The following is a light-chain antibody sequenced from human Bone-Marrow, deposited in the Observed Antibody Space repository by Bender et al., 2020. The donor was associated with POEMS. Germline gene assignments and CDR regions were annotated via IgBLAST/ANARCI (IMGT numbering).Light chain of an antibody. V-gene: IGLV1-44*01. CDR2: SND. J-gene: IGLJ2*01. Sequence: QSVLTQPPSASETPGQRVTIYCSGSVSDIGSNTVNWYQQLPGTAPKLLIYSNDQRPSGVPDRFSGSKSGTSASLAISGLQSEDEADYYCSAWDDSLNAVVFGGGTKLTVL. CDR3: SAWDDSLNAVV. CDR1: VSDIGSNT.